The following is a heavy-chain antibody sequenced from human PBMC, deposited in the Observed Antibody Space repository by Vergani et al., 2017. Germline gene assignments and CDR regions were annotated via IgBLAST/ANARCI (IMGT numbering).Heavy chain of an antibody. V-gene: IGHV1-46*03. CDR2: INPSGGST. CDR1: GGTFSSYA. Sequence: QVQLVQSGAEVKKPGSSVKVSCKASGGTFSSYAISWVRQAPGQGLEWMGIINPSGGSTSYAQKFQGRVTMTRDTSTSTVYMELSSLRSEDTAVYYCARGGAGYNVFMGIMGDAFDIWGQGTMVTVSS. CDR3: ARGGAGYNVFMGIMGDAFDI. J-gene: IGHJ3*02. D-gene: IGHD5-24*01.